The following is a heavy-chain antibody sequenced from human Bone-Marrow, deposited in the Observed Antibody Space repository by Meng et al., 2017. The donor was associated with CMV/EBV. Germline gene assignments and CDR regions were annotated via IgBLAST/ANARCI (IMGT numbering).Heavy chain of an antibody. CDR1: GFIFSSYA. Sequence: SGFIFSSYAMSWVRQAPGKGLEWVSAISGSGGSTYYADSVKGRFTISRDNSKNTLYLQMNSLRAEDTAVYYCAKGRYCSSTSCSWFDYWGQGTLVTVSS. D-gene: IGHD2-2*01. V-gene: IGHV3-23*01. CDR3: AKGRYCSSTSCSWFDY. J-gene: IGHJ4*02. CDR2: ISGSGGST.